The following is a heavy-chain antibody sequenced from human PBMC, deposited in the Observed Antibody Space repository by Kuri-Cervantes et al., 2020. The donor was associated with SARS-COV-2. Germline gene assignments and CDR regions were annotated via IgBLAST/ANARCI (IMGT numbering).Heavy chain of an antibody. J-gene: IGHJ3*02. V-gene: IGHV1-46*03. CDR2: INPSGGST. Sequence: ASVKASCKASGYTFTTYYMHWVRQAPGQGLEWMGIINPSGGSTSYAQKFQGRVTMTRDTSTSTVYMQLSSLRSEDTAVYYCARGGLVPAASDAFDIWGQGTMVTVSS. CDR3: ARGGLVPAASDAFDI. CDR1: GYTFTTYY. D-gene: IGHD2-2*01.